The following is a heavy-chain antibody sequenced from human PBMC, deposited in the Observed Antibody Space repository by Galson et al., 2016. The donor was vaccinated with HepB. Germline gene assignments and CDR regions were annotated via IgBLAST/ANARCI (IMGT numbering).Heavy chain of an antibody. CDR3: ARPVGRGAYAY. J-gene: IGHJ4*02. Sequence: LSLTCSVSGDSITSSGYYWGWIRQPPGKGLEWIGSIRSDGSTYYSPSLKSRVTISVDTSKNQFSLRLTSVTAADTAVYYCARPVGRGAYAYWGQGTLVTVSS. CDR1: GDSITSSGYY. V-gene: IGHV4-39*01. D-gene: IGHD1-26*01. CDR2: IRSDGST.